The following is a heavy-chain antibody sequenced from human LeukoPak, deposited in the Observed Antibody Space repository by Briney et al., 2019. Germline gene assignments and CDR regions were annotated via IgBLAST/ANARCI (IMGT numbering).Heavy chain of an antibody. Sequence: GGSLRLSCAASGFTFRTNAMSWVRQAPGMGLEWVSAISGSGRSTYYADSVKGRFTISRDNSRNTLYLQMNSLRAEDTAVYYCAKDPYDILTDTIWAYFDYWGRGTLVAVSS. D-gene: IGHD3-9*01. CDR2: ISGSGRST. J-gene: IGHJ4*02. V-gene: IGHV3-23*01. CDR3: AKDPYDILTDTIWAYFDY. CDR1: GFTFRTNA.